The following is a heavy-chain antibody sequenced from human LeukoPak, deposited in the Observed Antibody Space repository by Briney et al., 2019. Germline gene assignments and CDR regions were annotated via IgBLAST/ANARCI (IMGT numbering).Heavy chain of an antibody. J-gene: IGHJ4*02. V-gene: IGHV3-23*01. CDR1: GFTFSSYA. D-gene: IGHD5-18*01. CDR3: AKDSGYSYGYMEYFDY. Sequence: GGSLRLSCAASGFTFSSYAMSWVRQAPGKGLEWVSAISGSGGSTYYADSVKGRFTISRDNSKNTLYLQMNSLRAEDTAVYYCAKDSGYSYGYMEYFDYWGQGTLVTVSS. CDR2: ISGSGGST.